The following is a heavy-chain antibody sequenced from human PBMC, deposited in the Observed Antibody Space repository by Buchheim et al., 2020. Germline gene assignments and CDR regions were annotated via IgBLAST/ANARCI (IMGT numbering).Heavy chain of an antibody. CDR3: AGVRASGWYFFDF. CDR1: GGSISGYY. V-gene: IGHV4-59*01. J-gene: IGHJ4*02. Sequence: QVQLQESGPRLVKPSETLSLTCTVSGGSISGYYWSWIRQPPEKGLEWIGYVSYSGTTVYEPSLERRVTISVDTPKKQFSLKLTSATAADTAVYYCAGVRASGWYFFDFWGQGTL. CDR2: VSYSGTT. D-gene: IGHD6-19*01.